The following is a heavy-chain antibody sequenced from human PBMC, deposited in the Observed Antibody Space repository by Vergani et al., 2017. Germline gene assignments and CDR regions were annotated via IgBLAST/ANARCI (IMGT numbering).Heavy chain of an antibody. CDR2: MNPDSGGT. CDR1: GYIYTSYD. D-gene: IGHD2-2*01. J-gene: IGHJ5*02. CDR3: ARDLEDIVVVPANFDP. Sequence: QLVQSGAEVKKPGASVKVSCKASGYIYTSYDIHWVRQATGQGLEWMGWMNPDSGGTNYAQKFQGRVTMTRDTSISTAYMELSRLRSDDTAVYYCARDLEDIVVVPANFDPWGQGTLVTVSS. V-gene: IGHV1-2*02.